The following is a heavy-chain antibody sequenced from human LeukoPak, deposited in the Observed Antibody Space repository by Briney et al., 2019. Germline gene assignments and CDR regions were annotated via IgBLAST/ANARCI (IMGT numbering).Heavy chain of an antibody. D-gene: IGHD1-7*01. Sequence: PGGSPRLSRAASGFTFSSYAMTCVRQAPGKGLEWVSAISGSGGSTYYADSVKGRFTISRDNSKNTLYLQMNSLRAEDTAVYYCARQTNYFDYWGQGTLVTVSS. V-gene: IGHV3-23*01. CDR3: ARQTNYFDY. CDR2: ISGSGGST. J-gene: IGHJ4*02. CDR1: GFTFSSYA.